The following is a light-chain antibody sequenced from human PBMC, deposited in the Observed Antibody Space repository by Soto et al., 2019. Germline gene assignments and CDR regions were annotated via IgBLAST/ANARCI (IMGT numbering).Light chain of an antibody. CDR1: HSVNSH. V-gene: IGKV3-15*01. J-gene: IGKJ5*01. CDR3: QQYKNWPL. CDR2: GAS. Sequence: MMMTQSPATLSVSPGERVTLSCRTSHSVNSHVAWYQQKPGQAPRLLLYGASTRATGIPVRFNGSGFGTEFTLTISSLQSEDFVVYYCQQYKNWPLVGQGTRL.